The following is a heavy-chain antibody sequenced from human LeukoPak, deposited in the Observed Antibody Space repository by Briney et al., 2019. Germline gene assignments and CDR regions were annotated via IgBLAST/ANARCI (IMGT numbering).Heavy chain of an antibody. D-gene: IGHD6-19*01. V-gene: IGHV3-21*01. CDR1: GFPFSSYS. CDR2: ISTRIDYM. CDR3: ARAIFSRGWYLVDY. Sequence: PGGSLRLSCAASGFPFSSYSMNWVRRAPGRGLEWVSSISTRIDYMYYAVSVKGRFTISGDNAKNSLYLQMNSLRAEDTAVYYCARAIFSRGWYLVDYWGQGTLVTVSS. J-gene: IGHJ4*02.